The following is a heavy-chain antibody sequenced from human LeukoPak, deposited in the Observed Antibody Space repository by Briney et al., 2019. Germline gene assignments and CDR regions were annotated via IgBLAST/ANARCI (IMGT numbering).Heavy chain of an antibody. J-gene: IGHJ6*03. CDR2: IYISRGT. CDR1: GVSISGYY. V-gene: IGHV4-4*07. D-gene: IGHD1-26*01. Sequence: SETLSLTCTVSGVSISGYYWSWIRQPAGKGLEWIGRIYISRGTDYNPSLRSRVIMSVDTSKNQFSLQLTSVTAADTAVYYCARESRIVEGDGYHIDVWGKGTTVTISS. CDR3: ARESRIVEGDGYHIDV.